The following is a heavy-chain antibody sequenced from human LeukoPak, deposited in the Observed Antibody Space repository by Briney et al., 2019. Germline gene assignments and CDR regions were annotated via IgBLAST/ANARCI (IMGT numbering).Heavy chain of an antibody. CDR2: IYYSGST. J-gene: IGHJ4*02. D-gene: IGHD4-17*01. CDR3: ARVPTVTFFDY. Sequence: WVRQPPGKGLEWIGSIYYSGSTYQNPSLKSRVTISVDTSKNQFSLKLSSVTAADTAVYYCARVPTVTFFDYWGQGTLVTVSS. V-gene: IGHV4-39*07.